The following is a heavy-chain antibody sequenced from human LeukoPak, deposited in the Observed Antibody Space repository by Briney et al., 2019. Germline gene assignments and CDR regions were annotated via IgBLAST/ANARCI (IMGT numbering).Heavy chain of an antibody. Sequence: PGGSLRLSCAASGFTFSDYYMSWIRQAPGKGLEWVSYISSSGSTIYYADSVKGRFTISRDNAKNSLYLQMNSLRAEDTAVYYCARDRRYCSSTSCYRKPYFDYWGQGTLVTVSS. CDR2: ISSSGSTI. CDR1: GFTFSDYY. J-gene: IGHJ4*02. V-gene: IGHV3-11*04. D-gene: IGHD2-2*01. CDR3: ARDRRYCSSTSCYRKPYFDY.